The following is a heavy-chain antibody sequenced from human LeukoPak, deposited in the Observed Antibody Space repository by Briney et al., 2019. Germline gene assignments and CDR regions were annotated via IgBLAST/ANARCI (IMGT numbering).Heavy chain of an antibody. CDR1: GGAISSYY. V-gene: IGHV4-59*01. CDR2: AFYSGST. Sequence: SETLSLTCSVSGGAISSYYWSWIRQPPGKGLEWVGYAFYSGSTDYNPSLQSRVTISLDTSKNQCSLKLSSVTAADTALYYCARGYSSSSGLGYYYCYMDVWGKGTTVTVSS. D-gene: IGHD6-6*01. J-gene: IGHJ6*03. CDR3: ARGYSSSSGLGYYYCYMDV.